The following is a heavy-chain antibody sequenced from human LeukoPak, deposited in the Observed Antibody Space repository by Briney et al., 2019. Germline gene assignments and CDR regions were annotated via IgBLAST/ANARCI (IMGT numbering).Heavy chain of an antibody. J-gene: IGHJ5*02. CDR1: GGSINPYY. CDR3: ARHGWNDGGWFDP. V-gene: IGHV4-59*08. D-gene: IGHD1-1*01. Sequence: SETLSLTCTVSGGSINPYYWSWIRQPPGKGLEWIGYIYYSGSTNYNPSLKSRVTISLDTSKNQFSLKLSSVTASDTAVYHCARHGWNDGGWFDPWGQGTRVTVSS. CDR2: IYYSGST.